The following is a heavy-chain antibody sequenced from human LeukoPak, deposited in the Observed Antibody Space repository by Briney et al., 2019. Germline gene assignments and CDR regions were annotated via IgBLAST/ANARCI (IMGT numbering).Heavy chain of an antibody. CDR2: IYYSGST. J-gene: IGHJ5*02. CDR1: GSSLSSGSYY. CDR3: ARDSSSTFSP. Sequence: SETLSLTCTVSGSSLSSGSYYWSWIRQPPGTGLEWIGYIYYSGSTNYNPSLKSRVTISVDTSKNQFSLKLSSVTAADTAVYYCARDSSSTFSPWGQGTLVTVSS. D-gene: IGHD2-2*01. V-gene: IGHV4-61*01.